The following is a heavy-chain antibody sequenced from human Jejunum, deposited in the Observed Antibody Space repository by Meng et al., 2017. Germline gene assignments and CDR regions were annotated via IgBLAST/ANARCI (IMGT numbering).Heavy chain of an antibody. Sequence: SETLSLTCTVSGGSISSDSNYWNWFRQPAGKGLEWIGRVFFSGSTNCKHSLKSRVTISVDTSKNQFSLKLSSVTAADTAVYFCARGGSAVASWYFNLWGSGPLAPFPQ. J-gene: IGHJ2*01. CDR3: ARGGSAVASWYFNL. CDR1: GGSISSDSNY. CDR2: VFFSGST. D-gene: IGHD3-16*01. V-gene: IGHV4-61*02.